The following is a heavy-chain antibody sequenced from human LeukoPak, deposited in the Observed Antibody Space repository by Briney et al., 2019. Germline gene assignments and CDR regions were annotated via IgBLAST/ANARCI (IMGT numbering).Heavy chain of an antibody. J-gene: IGHJ6*03. D-gene: IGHD2-21*01. Sequence: SETLSLTCTVSGGSISSGSYDWSWIRQPAGKGLEWIGRIYTSGSTNYNPSLKSRVTISVDTSKNQFSLKLSSVTAADTAVYYCARAAYCGGDCYSKSYYYYYYMDVWGKGTTVTVSS. V-gene: IGHV4-61*02. CDR1: GGSISSGSYD. CDR2: IYTSGST. CDR3: ARAAYCGGDCYSKSYYYYYYMDV.